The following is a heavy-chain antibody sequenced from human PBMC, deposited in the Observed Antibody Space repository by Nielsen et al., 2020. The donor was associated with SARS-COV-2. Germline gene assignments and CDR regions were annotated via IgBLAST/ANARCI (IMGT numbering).Heavy chain of an antibody. Sequence: GESLKISCAASGFTFDDYTMHWVRQPPGKGLEWVSLISWDGASTYYGDSVRGRFTMSRDNSKKTVFLQMNSLRPEDTAVYYCASGGYCSGDTCYAPRSHSHYYYMDVWGKGTTVTVSS. J-gene: IGHJ6*03. V-gene: IGHV3-43*01. CDR3: ASGGYCSGDTCYAPRSHSHYYYMDV. CDR1: GFTFDDYT. CDR2: ISWDGAST. D-gene: IGHD2-15*01.